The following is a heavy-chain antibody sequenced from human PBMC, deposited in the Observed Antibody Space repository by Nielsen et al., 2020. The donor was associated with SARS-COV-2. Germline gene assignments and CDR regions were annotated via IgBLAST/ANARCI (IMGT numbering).Heavy chain of an antibody. D-gene: IGHD3-10*01. CDR3: ARGRYGSGSTLEY. CDR1: GFTVSPYV. Sequence: GESLEISCAASGFTVSPYVIHWVRQAPGKGLDWVAVISYDGSNNFYADSVKGRFTISRDNAKNALYLQMNSLRAEDTAVYHCARGRYGSGSTLEYWGQGTLVTVSS. V-gene: IGHV3-30*04. CDR2: ISYDGSNN. J-gene: IGHJ4*02.